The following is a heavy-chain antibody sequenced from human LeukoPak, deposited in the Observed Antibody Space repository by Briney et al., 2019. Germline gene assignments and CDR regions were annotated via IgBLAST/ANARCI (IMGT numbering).Heavy chain of an antibody. CDR1: GGSISNSSYY. Sequence: SETLSLTCTVSGGSISNSSYYWGWIRQPPGKGLEWIGSMYYSGSTYCNPSLKSRATISVDTSKNQFSLKLSSVTAADTAVYYCARHGRMGTINPSYWGQGTLVTVSS. CDR2: MYYSGST. V-gene: IGHV4-39*01. J-gene: IGHJ4*02. CDR3: ARHGRMGTINPSY. D-gene: IGHD5-24*01.